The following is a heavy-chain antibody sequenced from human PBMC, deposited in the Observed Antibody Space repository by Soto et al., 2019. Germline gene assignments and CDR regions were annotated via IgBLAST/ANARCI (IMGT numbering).Heavy chain of an antibody. J-gene: IGHJ5*02. D-gene: IGHD3-9*01. V-gene: IGHV4-61*01. CDR1: GGSVSSGSYY. CDR3: ARRRPGGYFDWLVRPGNWWFDP. Sequence: PSETLSLTCTVSGGSVSSGSYYWSWIRQPPGKGLEWIGYIYYSGSTNYNPSLKSRVTISVDTSKNQFSLKLSSVTAADTAVYYCARRRPGGYFDWLVRPGNWWFDPWGQGTLVTVSS. CDR2: IYYSGST.